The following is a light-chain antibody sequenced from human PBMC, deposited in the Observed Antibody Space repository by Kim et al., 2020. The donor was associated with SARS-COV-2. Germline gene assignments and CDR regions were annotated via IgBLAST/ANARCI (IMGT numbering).Light chain of an antibody. CDR2: YDD. Sequence: SYELTQPPSVSVAPGKTARITCGGNNLGRQSVHWYPQKPGQAPVLVIYYDDNRPSGIPERFSGSNSGNTATLTISRVEAGDEADYYCQVWDSSSDHAVFG. J-gene: IGLJ2*01. V-gene: IGLV3-21*04. CDR1: NLGRQS. CDR3: QVWDSSSDHAV.